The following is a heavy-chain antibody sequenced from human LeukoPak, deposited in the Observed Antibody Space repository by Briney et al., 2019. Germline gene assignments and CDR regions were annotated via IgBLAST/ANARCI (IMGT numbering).Heavy chain of an antibody. CDR3: AKAITFGGVIVPMAFDY. J-gene: IGHJ4*02. Sequence: PGRSLRLSCAASGFTFDDYAMHWVRQAPGKGLEWVSGMSWNSGSIGYADPVKGRFTISRDNAKNSLYLQMNSLRAEDMALYYCAKAITFGGVIVPMAFDYWGQGTLVTVSS. CDR1: GFTFDDYA. V-gene: IGHV3-9*03. CDR2: MSWNSGSI. D-gene: IGHD3-16*02.